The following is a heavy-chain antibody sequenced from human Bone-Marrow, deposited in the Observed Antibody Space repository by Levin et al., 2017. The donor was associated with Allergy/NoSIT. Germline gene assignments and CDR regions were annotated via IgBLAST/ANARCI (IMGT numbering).Heavy chain of an antibody. J-gene: IGHJ5*02. D-gene: IGHD3-3*01. CDR1: GGSFSGYY. CDR3: ARSGLRITMFRGWFDP. CDR2: INHSGST. V-gene: IGHV4-34*01. Sequence: SETLSLTCAVYGGSFSGYYWSWIRQPPGKGLEWIGEINHSGSTNYNPSLKSRVTISVDTSKNQFSLKLSSVTAADTAVYYCARSGLRITMFRGWFDPWGQGTLVTVSS.